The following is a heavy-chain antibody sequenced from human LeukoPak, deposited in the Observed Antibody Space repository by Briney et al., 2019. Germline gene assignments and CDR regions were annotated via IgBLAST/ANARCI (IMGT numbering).Heavy chain of an antibody. CDR3: ASVDYNWNYFHF. Sequence: SETLSLTCSVSGXPISSRNYFWGWIRQPPGQGLEWIGSIFYSGSTYYNPSLKGRVTISLDTSKNQFSLKLSSVTATDTAVYYCASVDYNWNYFHFWGQGTLVTVSS. CDR2: IFYSGST. V-gene: IGHV4-39*01. J-gene: IGHJ4*02. D-gene: IGHD1-20*01. CDR1: GXPISSRNYF.